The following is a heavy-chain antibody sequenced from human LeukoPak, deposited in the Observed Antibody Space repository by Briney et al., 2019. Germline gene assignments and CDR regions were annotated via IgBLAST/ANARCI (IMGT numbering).Heavy chain of an antibody. J-gene: IGHJ4*02. V-gene: IGHV3-49*04. Sequence: GGSLRLSCTASGLTFGDSSMSWVRQAPGKGLEWVGFIKSEAYGGTTEYAASAKGRFTISRDDSKSIAYLQMNRLQTDDTAVYYCTTSLKSRVFIYVDWGQGTLVTVSS. CDR1: GLTFGDSS. CDR3: TTSLKSRVFIYVD. D-gene: IGHD5-18*01. CDR2: IKSEAYGGTT.